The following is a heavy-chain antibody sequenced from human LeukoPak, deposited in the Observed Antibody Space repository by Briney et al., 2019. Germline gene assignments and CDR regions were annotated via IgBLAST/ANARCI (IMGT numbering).Heavy chain of an antibody. CDR2: IYYSGST. J-gene: IGHJ5*02. CDR3: ARGLEYYASGANWFDP. D-gene: IGHD3-10*01. CDR1: GGSISSSSYY. Sequence: PSETLSLTCTVSGGSISSSSYYWGWIRQPPGKGLEWIGSIYYSGSTYYNPSLKSRVTISVDTSKNQFSLKLSSVTAADTAVYYCARGLEYYASGANWFDPWGQGTLVTVSS. V-gene: IGHV4-39*07.